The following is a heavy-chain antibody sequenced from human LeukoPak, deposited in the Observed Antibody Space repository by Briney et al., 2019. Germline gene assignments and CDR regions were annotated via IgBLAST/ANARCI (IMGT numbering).Heavy chain of an antibody. CDR1: GGSFSGYY. CDR3: ARVFYYDSSGYFAWDAFDI. CDR2: INHSGST. V-gene: IGHV4-34*01. Sequence: SETLSLTCAVYGGSFSGYYWSWIRQPPGKGLEWIGEINHSGSTNYNPSLKSRVTISVDTSKNQFSLKLRSVTAADTAVYYCARVFYYDSSGYFAWDAFDIWGQGTMVTVSS. J-gene: IGHJ3*02. D-gene: IGHD3-22*01.